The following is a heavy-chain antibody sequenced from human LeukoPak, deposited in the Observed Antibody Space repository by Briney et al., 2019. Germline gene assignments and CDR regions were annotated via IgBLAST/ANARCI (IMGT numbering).Heavy chain of an antibody. Sequence: GGSLRLSCAASGFTFSSYGMHWVRQAPGKGLEWVAVIWYDGSNKYYADSVKGRFTISRDNSKNTLYLQMSSLRAEDTAVYYCVTVGMTSIWSYLRFDPRGQGTLVSVSS. CDR1: GFTFSSYG. CDR2: IWYDGSNK. CDR3: VTVGMTSIWSYLRFDP. J-gene: IGHJ5*02. D-gene: IGHD1-26*01. V-gene: IGHV3-30*02.